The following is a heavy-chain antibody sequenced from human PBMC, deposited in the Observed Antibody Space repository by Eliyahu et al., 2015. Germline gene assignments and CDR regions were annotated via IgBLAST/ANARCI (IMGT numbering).Heavy chain of an antibody. J-gene: IGHJ5*02. Sequence: EVQLVESGGGLVQPGGSLRLSCAASGFXFSXHYXDWVRQAPGKGLEWVGRTRNKANSYTTEYAASVKGRFTISRDDSKNSLYLQMNSLKTEDTAVYYCAREKYYYDSSGLGWFDPWGQGTLVTVSS. CDR2: TRNKANSYTT. CDR3: AREKYYYDSSGLGWFDP. CDR1: GFXFSXHY. D-gene: IGHD3-22*01. V-gene: IGHV3-72*01.